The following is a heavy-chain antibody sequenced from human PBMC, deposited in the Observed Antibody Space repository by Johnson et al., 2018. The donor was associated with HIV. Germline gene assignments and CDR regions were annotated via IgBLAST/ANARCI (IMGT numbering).Heavy chain of an antibody. CDR3: AKVRSGYTEIDAFDI. Sequence: QVQLVESGGGVVQPGGSLRLSCAASGFTFSSYGMHWVRQAPGKGLEWVAVISYDGSNKYYADSVKGRFTISRDNSKNTLYLQMNSLRAEDTAVYFCAKVRSGYTEIDAFDIWGQGTMVTVSS. V-gene: IGHV3-30*19. CDR2: ISYDGSNK. J-gene: IGHJ3*02. CDR1: GFTFSSYG. D-gene: IGHD3-22*01.